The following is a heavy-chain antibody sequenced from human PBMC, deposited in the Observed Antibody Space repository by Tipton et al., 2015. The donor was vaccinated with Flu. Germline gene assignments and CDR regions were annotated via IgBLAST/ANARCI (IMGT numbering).Heavy chain of an antibody. CDR2: IYYSGRT. CDR3: ARDFIAATGTGY. CDR1: GDSISRSSYY. V-gene: IGHV4-39*01. D-gene: IGHD6-13*01. Sequence: GLVKPSETLSLTCTVFGDSISRSSYYWGWIRQPPGKGLEWIGNIYYSGRTYYNPPIKSRVTMSVDTSKNQFSLNLRSVTAADTAVYYCARDFIAATGTGYWGRGTLVTVSS. J-gene: IGHJ4*02.